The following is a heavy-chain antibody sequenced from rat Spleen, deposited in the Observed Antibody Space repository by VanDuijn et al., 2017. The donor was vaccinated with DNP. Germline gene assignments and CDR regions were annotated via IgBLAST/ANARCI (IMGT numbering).Heavy chain of an antibody. J-gene: IGHJ3*01. CDR1: GYTFTNDH. D-gene: IGHD1-11*01. CDR2: INMGSGGT. CDR3: ARGSRVWFAY. V-gene: IGHV1-47*01. Sequence: QVQLRQSGGELVHPGTSVRLSCKASGYTFTNDHVNWIKQTTGQGLEYIGYINMGSGGTNYHEKFKGKATLTVDKSSSTAFMQLSSLTPDDSAVYYCARGSRVWFAYWGQGTLVTVSS.